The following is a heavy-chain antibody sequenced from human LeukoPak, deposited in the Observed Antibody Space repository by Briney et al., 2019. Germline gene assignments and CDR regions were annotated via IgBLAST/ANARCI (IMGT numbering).Heavy chain of an antibody. CDR1: GFIFDDYA. V-gene: IGHV3-43*02. J-gene: IGHJ5*02. D-gene: IGHD2-15*01. CDR3: AREGAVVAATDWFDP. CDR2: ISGDGTST. Sequence: HPGGSLRLSCEASGFIFDDYAMHWVRQAPGKGLEWVSLISGDGTSTYYADSVRGRFTISRDNISFSLFLQMNSLKTEDAALYFCAREGAVVAATDWFDPWGQGTLVTVSS.